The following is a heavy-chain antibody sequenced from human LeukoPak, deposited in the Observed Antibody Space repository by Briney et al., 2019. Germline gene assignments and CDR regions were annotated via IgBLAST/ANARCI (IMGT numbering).Heavy chain of an antibody. CDR2: IYHSGIT. J-gene: IGHJ4*02. CDR3: ASGVLVVWFGESMGFDY. D-gene: IGHD3-10*01. V-gene: IGHV4-38-2*02. CDR1: GYSIRSGFY. Sequence: SETLSLTCTVSGYSIRSGFYWGWIRPPPGNGLEWIGNIYHSGITFYTPSLSSRVTMSVDTSKNQSHLKLSSVTAADTAVYYCASGVLVVWFGESMGFDYWGQGTLVTVSS.